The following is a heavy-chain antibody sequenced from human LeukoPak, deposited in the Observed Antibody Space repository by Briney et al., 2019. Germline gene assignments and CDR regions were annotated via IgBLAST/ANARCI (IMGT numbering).Heavy chain of an antibody. CDR1: GYTFTGYY. CDR2: INPNSGGT. CDR3: ARGGIAAAGTHDAFDI. V-gene: IGHV1-2*02. J-gene: IGHJ3*02. D-gene: IGHD6-13*01. Sequence: ASVKVSCKSSGYTFTGYYMHWGRQAHGQGLEWMGWINPNSGGTNYAQKFQGRVTMTRDTSISTAYMELSRLRSDDTAVYYCARGGIAAAGTHDAFDIWGQGTMVTVSS.